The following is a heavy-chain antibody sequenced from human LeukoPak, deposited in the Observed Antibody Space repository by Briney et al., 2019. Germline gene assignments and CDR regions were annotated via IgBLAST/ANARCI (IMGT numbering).Heavy chain of an antibody. CDR3: ARDRLTIFGVVPILYYMDV. CDR1: GGSISSYY. V-gene: IGHV4-4*07. J-gene: IGHJ6*03. D-gene: IGHD3-3*01. Sequence: SETLSLTCTVSGGSISSYYWSWIRQPAGKGLEWIGRIYTSGSTNYNPSLKSRVTMSVDTSKNQFSLKLSSVTAADTAVYYCARDRLTIFGVVPILYYMDVWGKGTTVTVSS. CDR2: IYTSGST.